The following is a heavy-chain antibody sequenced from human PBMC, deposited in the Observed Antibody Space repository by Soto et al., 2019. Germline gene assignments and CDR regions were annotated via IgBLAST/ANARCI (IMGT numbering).Heavy chain of an antibody. CDR3: AKDRGFRICGRAV. V-gene: IGHV3-23*01. J-gene: IGHJ4*03. CDR1: GFTFSDYA. CDR2: IRCSGDST. D-gene: IGHD2-15*01. Sequence: EVQLLESGGGLVQPGESLRLSCVGSGFTFSDYAMSWVRQAPGKGLEWASGIRCSGDSTYYADSVKGRFTISRDNAKNTLYREMNSRRGGDPALFYCAKDRGFRICGRAVGAQGTPVPFPS.